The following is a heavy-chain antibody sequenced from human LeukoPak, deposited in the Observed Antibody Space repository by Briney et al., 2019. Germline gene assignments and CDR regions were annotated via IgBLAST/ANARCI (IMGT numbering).Heavy chain of an antibody. CDR3: ARDSGFSGTQRGEY. D-gene: IGHD3/OR15-3a*01. V-gene: IGHV3-7*01. CDR1: GFTFSSYW. J-gene: IGHJ4*02. Sequence: GGSLRLSCAASGFTFSSYWMSWVRQAPGKGLEWVANIKQDGSEKYYVDSVKGRFTISRDNSKNTLYLQMNSLRAGDTAFYYCARDSGFSGTQRGEYWGQGTLVTVSS. CDR2: IKQDGSEK.